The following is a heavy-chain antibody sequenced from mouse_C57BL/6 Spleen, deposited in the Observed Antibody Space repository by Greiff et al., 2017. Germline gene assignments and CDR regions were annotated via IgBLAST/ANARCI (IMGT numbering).Heavy chain of an antibody. CDR3: AKTRGNTVVAGGYFDV. CDR1: GFSLTSYG. V-gene: IGHV2-5*01. Sequence: QVQLQQSGPGLVQPSQSLSITCTVSGFSLTSYGVHWVRQSPGKGLEWLGVIWRGGSTDYNAAFMSRLSITKDNSKSQVFFKMNSLQADDTAIYYCAKTRGNTVVAGGYFDVWGTGTTVTVSS. J-gene: IGHJ1*03. CDR2: IWRGGST. D-gene: IGHD1-1*01.